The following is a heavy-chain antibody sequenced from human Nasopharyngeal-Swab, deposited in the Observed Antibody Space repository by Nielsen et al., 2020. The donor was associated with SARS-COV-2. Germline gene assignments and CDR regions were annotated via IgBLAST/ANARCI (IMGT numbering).Heavy chain of an antibody. V-gene: IGHV1-18*01. CDR2: ISAYGENA. D-gene: IGHD1-7*01. CDR1: GYIFISYG. Sequence: ASVKVSCKASGYIFISYGISWVRQAPGQGLEWMGWISAYGENAKYAQKFQDRVTMTTVTSTTTAYMEVRSLRSDDTAVYYCARDGNSNYDYYGMDVWGQGTTVTVSS. CDR3: ARDGNSNYDYYGMDV. J-gene: IGHJ6*02.